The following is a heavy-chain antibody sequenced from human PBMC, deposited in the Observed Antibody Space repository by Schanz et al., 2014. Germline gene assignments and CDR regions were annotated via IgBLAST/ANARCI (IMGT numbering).Heavy chain of an antibody. CDR2: ISYDGSHK. V-gene: IGHV3-30*09. D-gene: IGHD6-13*01. J-gene: IGHJ6*02. Sequence: QVQLVESGGGVVQPGRSLRLSCAASGFTFSNFAIHWVRQAPGKGREGVAVISYDGSHKDYADSVKGRVAIARDNSKNTLYLQMNSLRAEDTAVYYCARDRQQLVGRIGYYYGMDVWGQGTTVTVSS. CDR1: GFTFSNFA. CDR3: ARDRQQLVGRIGYYYGMDV.